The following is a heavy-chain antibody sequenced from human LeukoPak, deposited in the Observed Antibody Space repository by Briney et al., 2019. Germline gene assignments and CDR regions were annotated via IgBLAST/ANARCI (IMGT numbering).Heavy chain of an antibody. CDR3: ARYSSSSGPIDY. CDR1: GYTFTGYY. CDR2: INPNSGGT. J-gene: IGHJ4*02. D-gene: IGHD6-6*01. V-gene: IGHV1-2*02. Sequence: GASVKVSCKASGYTFTGYYMHWVRQAPGQGLEWMGWINPNSGGTNYAQKFQGRVTTTRDTSISTAYMELSRLRSDDTAVYYCARYSSSSGPIDYWGQGTLVTVSS.